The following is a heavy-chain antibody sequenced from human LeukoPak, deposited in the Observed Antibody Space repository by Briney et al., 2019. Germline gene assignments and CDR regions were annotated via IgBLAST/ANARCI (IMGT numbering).Heavy chain of an antibody. V-gene: IGHV3-33*01. D-gene: IGHD1-26*01. J-gene: IGHJ4*02. Sequence: PGGSLRLSCAASGFTFSSYGMPWVRQAPGKGLEWVAVIWYDGSNKYYADSVKGRFTISRDNSKNTLYLQMNSLRAEDTAVYYCASVGSTIVGARGFDYWGQGTLVTVSS. CDR3: ASVGSTIVGARGFDY. CDR2: IWYDGSNK. CDR1: GFTFSSYG.